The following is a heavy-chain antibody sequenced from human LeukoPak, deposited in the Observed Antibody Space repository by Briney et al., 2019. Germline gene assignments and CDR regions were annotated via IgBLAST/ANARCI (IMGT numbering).Heavy chain of an antibody. V-gene: IGHV3-53*01. J-gene: IGHJ4*02. CDR2: IYSGGST. CDR3: ARGEYDSSGYYV. D-gene: IGHD3-22*01. Sequence: GGSLRLSCAASGFTVSSNYMSWVRQAPAKGLEWVSVIYSGGSTYYADSVKGRFNISRDNSKNTLYLQMNSLRAEDTAVYYCARGEYDSSGYYVWGQGTLVTVSS. CDR1: GFTVSSNY.